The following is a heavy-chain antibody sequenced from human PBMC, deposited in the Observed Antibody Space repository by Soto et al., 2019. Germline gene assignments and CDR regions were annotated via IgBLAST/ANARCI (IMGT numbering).Heavy chain of an antibody. CDR1: GFSLSNARMG. D-gene: IGHD5-18*01. CDR3: SRSIPKDTAKVKGDWYFDL. Sequence: QVTLKESGPVLVQPTETLTLTCTVSGFSLSNARMGVSWIRQPPGKALEWLAHIFSNDEKSSSPSLKSRLTIPNDASKRQVVLTMTNMYPVDTAAYYCSRSIPKDTAKVKGDWYFDLWGRGTLVTVSA. CDR2: IFSNDEK. J-gene: IGHJ2*01. V-gene: IGHV2-26*01.